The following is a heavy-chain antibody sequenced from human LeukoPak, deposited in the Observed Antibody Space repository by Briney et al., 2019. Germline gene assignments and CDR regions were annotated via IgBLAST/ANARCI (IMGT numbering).Heavy chain of an antibody. CDR2: ISGSGGNT. J-gene: IGHJ4*02. Sequence: PGGSLRLSCAASGFTFDDYAMSWVRQAPGKGLEWVSSISGSGGNTHYADSVKGRFTISRDNSKNTLFLRMDSLRAEDTALYYCARDPWYTSGWYGGNWGQGTQVTVSS. D-gene: IGHD6-19*01. CDR3: ARDPWYTSGWYGGN. CDR1: GFTFDDYA. V-gene: IGHV3-23*01.